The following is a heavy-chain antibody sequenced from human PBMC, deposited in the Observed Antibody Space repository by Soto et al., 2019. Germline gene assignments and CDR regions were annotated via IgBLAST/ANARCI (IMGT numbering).Heavy chain of an antibody. V-gene: IGHV4-34*01. CDR1: GGSFSGYY. CDR2: INHSGST. Sequence: SETLSLTCAVYGGSFSGYYWSWIRQPPGKGLEWIGEINHSGSTNYNPSLKSRVTISVDTSKNQFSLKLSSVTAADTAVYYCARGDPGYSSGGRNNWFDPWGQRTLVTVSS. J-gene: IGHJ5*02. CDR3: ARGDPGYSSGGRNNWFDP. D-gene: IGHD6-19*01.